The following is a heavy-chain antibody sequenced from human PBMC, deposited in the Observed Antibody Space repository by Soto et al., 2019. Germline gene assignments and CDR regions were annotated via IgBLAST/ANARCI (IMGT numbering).Heavy chain of an antibody. CDR3: ARVPRGYTYAPTDY. CDR2: ISESGATT. Sequence: EVQLLASGGGLVQPGGSLRLSCVASGMTFNNHGMGWVRQAPGKGLEWVSSISESGATTYYGDPVKGRFTITRDNSNNTLYLQMNSLRVEDTAVYFCARVPRGYTYAPTDYWGQGTLVTVSS. D-gene: IGHD5-18*01. CDR1: GMTFNNHG. V-gene: IGHV3-23*01. J-gene: IGHJ4*02.